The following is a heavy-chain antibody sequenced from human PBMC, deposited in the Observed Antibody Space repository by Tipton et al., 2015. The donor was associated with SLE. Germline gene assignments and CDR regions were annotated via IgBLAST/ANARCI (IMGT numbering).Heavy chain of an antibody. CDR2: ISSNGGST. Sequence: SLRLSCAASGFTFSSHAMHWVRQAPGKGLEYVSGISSNGGSTYYAKSVKGRFTISRDNSKNTLYLQMGSLRAEDMAVYYCARDQAYDFWSGNYGNNWFDTWGQGTLVTVAS. CDR3: ARDQAYDFWSGNYGNNWFDT. V-gene: IGHV3-64*01. J-gene: IGHJ5*02. D-gene: IGHD3-3*01. CDR1: GFTFSSHA.